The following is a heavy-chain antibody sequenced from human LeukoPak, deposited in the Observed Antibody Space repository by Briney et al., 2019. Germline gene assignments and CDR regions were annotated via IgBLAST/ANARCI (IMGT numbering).Heavy chain of an antibody. CDR1: GFTFSDYY. CDR2: ISSSGSTI. D-gene: IGHD2/OR15-2a*01. Sequence: GGSLRLSCAASGFTFSDYYMSWIRQAPGKGLEWVSYISSSGSTIYYADSVKGRFTISRDNAKNSLYLQMNSLRAEDTAVYYCARTRNMGVYYFDYWGQGTLVTVSS. J-gene: IGHJ4*02. CDR3: ARTRNMGVYYFDY. V-gene: IGHV3-11*04.